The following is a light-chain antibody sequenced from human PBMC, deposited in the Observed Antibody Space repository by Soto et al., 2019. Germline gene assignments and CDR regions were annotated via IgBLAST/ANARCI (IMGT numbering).Light chain of an antibody. CDR3: QEYNTWPWT. Sequence: EIVLTQSPGTLSLSPGERATLPCRASQSVNSNLAWYQQKLGQAPRVLIYGASTRATGIPARFSGSGSGTEFILTISSLQSEDFALYYCQEYNTWPWTFGQGTKVDIK. J-gene: IGKJ1*01. CDR1: QSVNSN. CDR2: GAS. V-gene: IGKV3-15*01.